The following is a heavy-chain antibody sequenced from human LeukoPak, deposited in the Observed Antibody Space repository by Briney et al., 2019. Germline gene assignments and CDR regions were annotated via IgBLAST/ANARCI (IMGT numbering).Heavy chain of an antibody. CDR2: ISGSGGST. CDR3: AKALLSNYYDSSGPSSFDY. J-gene: IGHJ4*02. CDR1: GFTFSSYA. V-gene: IGHV3-23*01. D-gene: IGHD3-22*01. Sequence: GGSLRLSCAASGFTFSSYAMSWVRQAPGKGLEWVSAISGSGGSTYYADSVKGRFTISRDNSKNTLYLQMNSLRAEDTAVYYCAKALLSNYYDSSGPSSFDYWGQGTLVTVSS.